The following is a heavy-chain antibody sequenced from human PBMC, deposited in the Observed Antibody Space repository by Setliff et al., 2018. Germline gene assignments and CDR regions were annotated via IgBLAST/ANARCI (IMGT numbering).Heavy chain of an antibody. Sequence: GGSLRLSCVASGLTFTTCAMTWVRQAPGKGLEWVSIISSGGSSIYYADSVKGRFIISRDDSKNTLYLEMNSLRAEDTAVYYCAKVQESIVGALEYWGQGALVTVSS. CDR1: GLTFTTCA. CDR3: AKVQESIVGALEY. J-gene: IGHJ4*02. V-gene: IGHV3-23*03. CDR2: ISSGGSSI. D-gene: IGHD1-26*01.